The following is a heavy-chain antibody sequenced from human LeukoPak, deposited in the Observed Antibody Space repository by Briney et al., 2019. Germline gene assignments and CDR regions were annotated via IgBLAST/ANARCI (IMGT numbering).Heavy chain of an antibody. CDR3: ARDQHKVYSSGWYSPLFGY. J-gene: IGHJ4*02. CDR2: ISSSSSYI. V-gene: IGHV3-21*01. D-gene: IGHD6-19*01. Sequence: GGSLRLSCAASGFTFSSYSMNWVRQAPGKGLEWVSSISSSSSYIYYADSVKGRFTISRDNAKNSLYLQMNSLRAEDTAVYYCARDQHKVYSSGWYSPLFGYWGQGTLVTVSS. CDR1: GFTFSSYS.